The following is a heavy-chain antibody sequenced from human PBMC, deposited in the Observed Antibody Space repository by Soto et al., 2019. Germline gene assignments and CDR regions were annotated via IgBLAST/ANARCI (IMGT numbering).Heavy chain of an antibody. J-gene: IGHJ3*02. CDR1: GGTFSSYT. CDR2: IIPILGIA. D-gene: IGHD2-15*01. CDR3: ARARKDIVVVVAATNDAFDI. V-gene: IGHV1-69*02. Sequence: ASVKVSCTASGGTFSSYTISWVRQAPGQGLEWMGRIIPILGIANYAQKFQGRATITADKSTSTAYMELSSLRSEDTAVYYCARARKDIVVVVAATNDAFDIWGQGTMVTVSS.